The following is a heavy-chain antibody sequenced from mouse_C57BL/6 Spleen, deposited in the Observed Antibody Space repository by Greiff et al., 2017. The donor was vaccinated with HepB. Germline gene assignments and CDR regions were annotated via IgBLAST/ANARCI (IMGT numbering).Heavy chain of an antibody. CDR3: AELGPAY. CDR1: GFTFSSYG. Sequence: VQLQQSGGDLVKPGGSLKLSCAASGFTFSSYGMSWVRQTPDKRLEWVATISSGGSYTYYPDSVKGRFTISRDNAKNTLYLQMSSLKSEDTAMYYCAELGPAYWGQGTLVTVSA. CDR2: ISSGGSYT. D-gene: IGHD4-1*01. J-gene: IGHJ3*01. V-gene: IGHV5-6*01.